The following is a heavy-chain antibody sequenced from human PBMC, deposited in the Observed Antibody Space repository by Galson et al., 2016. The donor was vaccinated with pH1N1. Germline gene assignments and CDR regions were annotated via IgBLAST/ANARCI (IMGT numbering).Heavy chain of an antibody. V-gene: IGHV3-7*03. CDR3: AIAVATRESF. J-gene: IGHJ4*02. Sequence: SLRLSCAASGFTLSDYWMNWVRQAPGKGLEWVANIKPDGSQTYYVDSVKGRFTISRDNVKNSMFLHMYSLRAEDTAVYYCAIAVATRESFWGQGTLVTVSS. CDR1: GFTLSDYW. D-gene: IGHD5-24*01. CDR2: IKPDGSQT.